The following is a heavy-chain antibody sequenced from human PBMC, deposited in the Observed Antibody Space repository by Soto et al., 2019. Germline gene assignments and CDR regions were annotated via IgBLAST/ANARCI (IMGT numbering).Heavy chain of an antibody. J-gene: IGHJ4*02. CDR1: GGSFSGYY. CDR2: INHSGST. V-gene: IGHV4-34*01. CDR3: ARGQGGYFFYFDY. D-gene: IGHD5-12*01. Sequence: SETLSLTCAVYGGSFSGYYWSWIRQPPGKGLEWIGEINHSGSTNYNPSLKSRVNKSVDTSKNQFSLKLSSVTAADTSVYYCARGQGGYFFYFDYWGQGTLVTSPQ.